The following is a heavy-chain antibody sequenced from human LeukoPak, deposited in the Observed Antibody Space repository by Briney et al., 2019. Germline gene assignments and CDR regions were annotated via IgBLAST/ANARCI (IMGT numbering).Heavy chain of an antibody. J-gene: IGHJ4*02. D-gene: IGHD3-10*01. V-gene: IGHV3-23*01. Sequence: GGSLRLSCVASGFTFSTYAMSWVRQTAGKGLEWVSAISGNGGSTYYADSVMGRFTISRDNSKNTLYLQMNSPRAEDTAVYYCANPIRGAYYPDYWGQGTLVTVSS. CDR1: GFTFSTYA. CDR2: ISGNGGST. CDR3: ANPIRGAYYPDY.